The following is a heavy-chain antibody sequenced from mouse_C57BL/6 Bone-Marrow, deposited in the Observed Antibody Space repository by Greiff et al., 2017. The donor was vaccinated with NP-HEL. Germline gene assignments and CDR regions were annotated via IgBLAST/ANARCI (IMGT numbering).Heavy chain of an antibody. Sequence: EVKLMESGGGLVQPGGSMKLSCAASGFTFSDAWMDWVRQSPEKGLEWVAEIRNKANNHATYYAESVKGRFTISRDDSKSSVYLQMNSLRAEDTGIYYCRITTVVDWYFDVWGTGTTVTVSS. CDR1: GFTFSDAW. J-gene: IGHJ1*03. CDR3: RITTVVDWYFDV. D-gene: IGHD1-1*01. V-gene: IGHV6-6*01. CDR2: IRNKANNHAT.